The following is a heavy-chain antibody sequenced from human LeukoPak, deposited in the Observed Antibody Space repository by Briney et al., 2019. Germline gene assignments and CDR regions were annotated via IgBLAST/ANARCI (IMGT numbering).Heavy chain of an antibody. V-gene: IGHV3-43*01. J-gene: IGHJ4*02. Sequence: TGGSLRLSCAASGFIFEDYTMHWVRQAPGKTLEWVSLISWDGTTYYADSVKGRFTISRDNSKDSLSLQMDTLRSEDTAFYYCVKDLSYESSGSFFDFWGQGTLVTVP. CDR1: GFIFEDYT. D-gene: IGHD3-22*01. CDR3: VKDLSYESSGSFFDF. CDR2: ISWDGTT.